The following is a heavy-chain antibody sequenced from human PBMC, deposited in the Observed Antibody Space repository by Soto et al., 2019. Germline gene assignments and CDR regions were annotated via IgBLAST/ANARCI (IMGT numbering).Heavy chain of an antibody. D-gene: IGHD2-8*01. J-gene: IGHJ6*02. Sequence: GGSLRLSCAASGFTFSSYGMHWVRQAPGKGLEWVAVISYDGSNKYYADSVKGRFTISRDNSKNTLYLQMNSLRAEDTAVYYCAKGLSPLIFRSGMDVWGQGTTVTVSS. CDR3: AKGLSPLIFRSGMDV. CDR2: ISYDGSNK. V-gene: IGHV3-30*18. CDR1: GFTFSSYG.